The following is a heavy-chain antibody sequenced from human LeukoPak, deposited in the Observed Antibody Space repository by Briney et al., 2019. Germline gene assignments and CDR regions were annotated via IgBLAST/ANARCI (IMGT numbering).Heavy chain of an antibody. V-gene: IGHV4-38-2*02. J-gene: IGHJ3*02. D-gene: IGHD3-22*01. CDR1: GYSISSGYY. CDR2: IYHSGST. Sequence: SETLSLTCTVSGYSISSGYYWGWIRQPPGKGLEWIGSIYHSGSTYYNPSLKSRVTISVDTSKNQFSLKLSSVTAADTAVYYCARGRYYYDSSGYPYAFDIWGQGTMVTVSS. CDR3: ARGRYYYDSSGYPYAFDI.